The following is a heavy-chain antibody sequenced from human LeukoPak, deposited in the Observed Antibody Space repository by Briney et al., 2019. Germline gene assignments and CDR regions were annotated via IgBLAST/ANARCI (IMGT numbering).Heavy chain of an antibody. V-gene: IGHV1-18*01. CDR2: ISAYNGNT. CDR3: ASGTDYDILTGS. CDR1: GYTFTSYG. D-gene: IGHD3-9*01. J-gene: IGHJ4*02. Sequence: ASVKVSCKASGYTFTSYGISWVRQAPGQGLEWMGWISAYNGNTNYAQKLQGRVTMTTDTSTSTAYMGLRSLRSDDTAVYYCASGTDYDILTGSWGQGTLVTVSS.